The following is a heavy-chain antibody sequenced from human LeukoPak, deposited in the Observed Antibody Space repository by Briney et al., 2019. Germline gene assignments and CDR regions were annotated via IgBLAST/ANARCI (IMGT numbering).Heavy chain of an antibody. Sequence: PGGSLRLSCAASGFTFSSYWMSWVRQAPGKGLEWVANIKQDGSEKYYVDSVKGRFTISRDNAKNSLYLQMNSLRAEDTAVYYCAKSNLDSSGYYLDYWGQGTLVTVSS. D-gene: IGHD3-22*01. CDR2: IKQDGSEK. CDR3: AKSNLDSSGYYLDY. J-gene: IGHJ4*02. V-gene: IGHV3-7*01. CDR1: GFTFSSYW.